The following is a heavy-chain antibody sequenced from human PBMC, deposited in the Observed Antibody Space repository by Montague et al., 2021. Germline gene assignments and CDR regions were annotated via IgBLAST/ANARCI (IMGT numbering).Heavy chain of an antibody. J-gene: IGHJ5*02. CDR3: AKQDYFVSGTSYKGFDP. CDR1: SGSIFHAH. V-gene: IGHV4-59*08. D-gene: IGHD3-10*01. CDR2: MFFGGAT. Sequence: SETLSLTCTVSSGSIFHAHWSWVRHPPGKGLEWLGSMFFGGATRNNPSLKSQVTMSIDTSTNQFSLKLSFVTAADTAVYYCAKQDYFVSGTSYKGFDPWGQGILVTVSS.